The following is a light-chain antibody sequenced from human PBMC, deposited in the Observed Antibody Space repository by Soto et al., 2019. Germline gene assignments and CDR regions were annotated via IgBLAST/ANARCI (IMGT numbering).Light chain of an antibody. V-gene: IGLV7-46*01. J-gene: IGLJ3*02. CDR3: LISSGGARV. CDR1: TGAVTIGHY. CDR2: DTN. Sequence: VVTQEPSLTVSPGGTVSLTCGSNTGAVTIGHYPYWFQQKPGQAPRTLVYDTNNRHSWTPARFSGSLLGGKAALTLSGAQPEDEADYYCLISSGGARVFGGGTKLTVL.